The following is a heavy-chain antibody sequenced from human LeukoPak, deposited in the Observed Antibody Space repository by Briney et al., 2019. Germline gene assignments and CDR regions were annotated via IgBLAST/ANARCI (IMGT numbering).Heavy chain of an antibody. J-gene: IGHJ4*02. CDR2: IYYSKNT. CDR1: GGSISSSSAY. Sequence: SETLSLTCTVSGGSISSSSAYWGWIRQPPGKGLEWIGSIYYSKNTYYNPSLKSRVTISADTSKNQFSLTLGSVSATDTAVYYCVSPRGFSYGYFDYWGQGTLVTVS. V-gene: IGHV4-39*01. D-gene: IGHD5-18*01. CDR3: VSPRGFSYGYFDY.